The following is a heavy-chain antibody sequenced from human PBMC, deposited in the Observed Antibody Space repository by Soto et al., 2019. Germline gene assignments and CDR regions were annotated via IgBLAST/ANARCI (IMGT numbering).Heavy chain of an antibody. CDR2: INAGNGNT. CDR3: ASSGGSAAYYYYYYGMDV. V-gene: IGHV1-3*01. D-gene: IGHD3-16*01. J-gene: IGHJ6*02. Sequence: ASVKVSCKASGYTFTSYAMHCVRQAPGQMLEWMGWINAGNGNTKYSQKFQGRVTITRDTSASTAYMELSSLRSEDTAVYYCASSGGSAAYYYYYYGMDVWGQGTTVTVSS. CDR1: GYTFTSYA.